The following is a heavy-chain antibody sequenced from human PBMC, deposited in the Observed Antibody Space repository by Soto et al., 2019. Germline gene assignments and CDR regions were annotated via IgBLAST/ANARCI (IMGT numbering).Heavy chain of an antibody. V-gene: IGHV3-48*02. J-gene: IGHJ4*02. D-gene: IGHD3-3*01. CDR2: ISSSGDLK. CDR3: ARDRSTALGVVTPIDH. Sequence: EVQLVESGGGLVQPGGSLRLSCEASGFTFSPYSMNWVRQATGKGLEWISYISSSGDLKYYADSVRGRFTISRDNFKNLLYLQMDSLRDDDTAMYFCARDRSTALGVVTPIDHWGQGTLVTVSS. CDR1: GFTFSPYS.